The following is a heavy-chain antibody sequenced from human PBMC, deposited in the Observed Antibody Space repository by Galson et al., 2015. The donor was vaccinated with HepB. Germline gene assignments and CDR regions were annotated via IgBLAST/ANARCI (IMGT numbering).Heavy chain of an antibody. D-gene: IGHD3-3*01. CDR2: INSDGSST. Sequence: SLRLSCAASGFTFSSYWMHWVRQAPGKGLVWVSRINSDGSSTSYADSVKGRFTISRDDAKNTLYLQMNSLRAEDTAVYYCARVPFLTIFGVVDYWGQGTLVTVSS. J-gene: IGHJ4*02. CDR1: GFTFSSYW. V-gene: IGHV3-74*01. CDR3: ARVPFLTIFGVVDY.